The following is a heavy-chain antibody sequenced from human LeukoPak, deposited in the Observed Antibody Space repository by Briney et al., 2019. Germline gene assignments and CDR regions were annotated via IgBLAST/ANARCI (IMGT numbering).Heavy chain of an antibody. CDR1: GGSFSGYY. Sequence: SETLSLTCAVYGGSFSGYYWSWIRQPPGKGLEWIGEINHSRSTNYNPSLKSRVTISVDTSKNQFSLKLSSVTVADTAVYYCARTNSKKAYYYYYMDVWGKGTTVTVSS. D-gene: IGHD4-11*01. CDR2: INHSRST. CDR3: ARTNSKKAYYYYYMDV. V-gene: IGHV4-34*01. J-gene: IGHJ6*03.